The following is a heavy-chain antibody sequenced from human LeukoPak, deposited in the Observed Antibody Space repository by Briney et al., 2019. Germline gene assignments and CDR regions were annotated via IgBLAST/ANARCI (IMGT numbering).Heavy chain of an antibody. V-gene: IGHV1-18*01. Sequence: GASVKVSCKASGYTFTSYGISWVRQAPGQGLEWMGWISAYNGDTNYAQKLQGRVTMTTDTSTSTAYMELRSLRSDDTAVYYCARDQGGYCSSTSCYSGIAVAEFDPWGQGTLVTVSS. CDR1: GYTFTSYG. D-gene: IGHD2-2*01. CDR3: ARDQGGYCSSTSCYSGIAVAEFDP. CDR2: ISAYNGDT. J-gene: IGHJ5*02.